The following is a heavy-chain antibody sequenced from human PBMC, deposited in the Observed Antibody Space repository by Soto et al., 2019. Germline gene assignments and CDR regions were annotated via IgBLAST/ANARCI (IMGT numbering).Heavy chain of an antibody. J-gene: IGHJ6*02. CDR2: ISPIFGIA. D-gene: IGHD5-18*01. V-gene: IGHV1-69*01. CDR3: AGREGETAMEHG. Sequence: QVQLVQSGAEVKKPGSSVKVTCKASGGHLLSYTISWVRQAPGQGLEWMGGISPIFGIADYAQKFQGRVTITADESTGVAYMELSSLRSADTAVYYCAGREGETAMEHGWGHGTMVTVSS. CDR1: GGHLLSYT.